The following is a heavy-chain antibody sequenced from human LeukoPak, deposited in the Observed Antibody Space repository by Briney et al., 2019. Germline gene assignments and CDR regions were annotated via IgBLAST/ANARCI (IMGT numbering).Heavy chain of an antibody. CDR1: GFTFSSYS. J-gene: IGHJ4*02. CDR3: AREDRGATVY. Sequence: GGSLRLSCAASGFTFSSYSMNWVRQASGKGLEWVSSISSSSSYIYYADSVKGRFTISRDNAKNSLYLQMNSLRAEDTAVYYCAREDRGATVYWGQGTLVTVSS. V-gene: IGHV3-21*01. CDR2: ISSSSSYI. D-gene: IGHD1-26*01.